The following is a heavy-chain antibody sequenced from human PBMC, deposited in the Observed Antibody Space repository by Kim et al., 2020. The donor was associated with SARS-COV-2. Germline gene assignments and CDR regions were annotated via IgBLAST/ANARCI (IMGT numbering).Heavy chain of an antibody. CDR1: GYSFTSYW. J-gene: IGHJ3*02. CDR3: ARPMNYYDSSGEIAFDI. CDR2: IDPSDSYT. D-gene: IGHD3-22*01. Sequence: GESLKISCKGSGYSFTSYWISWVRQMPGKGLEWMGRIDPSDSYTNYSPSFQGHVTISADKSISTAYLQWSSLKASDTAMYYCARPMNYYDSSGEIAFDIWGQGTMVTVSS. V-gene: IGHV5-10-1*01.